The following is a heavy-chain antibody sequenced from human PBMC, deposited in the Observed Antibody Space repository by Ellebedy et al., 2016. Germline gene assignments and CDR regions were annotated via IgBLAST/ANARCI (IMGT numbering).Heavy chain of an antibody. D-gene: IGHD3-9*01. Sequence: GESLKISXAASGFTFRNYAMNWVRQAPGKGLEWVSTISGRGDTTNYADSVKGRFTVSRDNSQTTLFLHLDSLRVEDTAIYYCAKDTLGYFGIFDDWGQGTLVAVSS. J-gene: IGHJ4*02. CDR2: ISGRGDTT. CDR3: AKDTLGYFGIFDD. V-gene: IGHV3-23*01. CDR1: GFTFRNYA.